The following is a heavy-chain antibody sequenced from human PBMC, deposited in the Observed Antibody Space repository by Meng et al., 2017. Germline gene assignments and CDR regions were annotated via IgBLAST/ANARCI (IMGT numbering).Heavy chain of an antibody. CDR3: ARGPLVHQYFDY. CDR2: INHSGST. V-gene: IGHV4-34*01. Sequence: VHLRTGGAALLTPSATLSLTCAVYGGSVSGYYWSWIRQPPGKGLEWIGEINHSGSTNYNPSLKSRVTISVDTSKNQFSLKLSSVTAADTAVYYCARGPLVHQYFDYWGQGTLVTVSS. J-gene: IGHJ4*02. CDR1: GGSVSGYY. D-gene: IGHD6-13*01.